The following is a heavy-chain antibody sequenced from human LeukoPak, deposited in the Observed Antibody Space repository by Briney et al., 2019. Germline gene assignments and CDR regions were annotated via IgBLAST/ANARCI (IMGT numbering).Heavy chain of an antibody. CDR2: ISWNSGSI. D-gene: IGHD5-18*01. J-gene: IGHJ4*02. CDR3: ARGYSYGYIGYFDY. CDR1: GFTFDDYA. V-gene: IGHV3-9*01. Sequence: GRSLRLSCAASGFTFDDYAMHWVRQAPGKGLEWVSGISWNSGSIGYADSVKGRFPISRDNAKNSLYLQMNSLRGEDTALYYCARGYSYGYIGYFDYWGQGILVTVSS.